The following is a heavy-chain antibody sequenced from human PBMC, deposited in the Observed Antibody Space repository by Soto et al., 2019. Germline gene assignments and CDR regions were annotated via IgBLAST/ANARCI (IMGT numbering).Heavy chain of an antibody. Sequence: SETLSLTCTVSGGSISSSSYYWGWIRQPPGKGLEWIGSIYYSGSTYYNPSLKSRVTISVDTSKNQFSLKLSSVTAADTAVYYCAITIRSTLDYWGQGTLVTVSS. V-gene: IGHV4-39*01. CDR1: GGSISSSSYY. CDR2: IYYSGST. CDR3: AITIRSTLDY. D-gene: IGHD3-9*01. J-gene: IGHJ4*02.